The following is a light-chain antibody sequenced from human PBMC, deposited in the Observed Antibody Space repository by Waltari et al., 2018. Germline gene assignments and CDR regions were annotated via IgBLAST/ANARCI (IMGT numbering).Light chain of an antibody. CDR2: GTS. CDR1: QSVSSIS. V-gene: IGKV3-20*01. J-gene: IGKJ4*01. CDR3: QQYDGSVLT. Sequence: IVLTQSPDTLSLSPGESATLPCRTSQSVSSISLVWPQQKPGQAPRLVIYGTSNRATGFPDRFSGSGSGTDFTLTISRLEPEDFAMYYCQQYDGSVLTFGGGTKVEL.